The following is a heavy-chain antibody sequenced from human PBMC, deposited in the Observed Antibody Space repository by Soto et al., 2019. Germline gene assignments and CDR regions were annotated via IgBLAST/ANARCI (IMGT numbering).Heavy chain of an antibody. J-gene: IGHJ4*02. CDR1: GFAITRGDY. Sequence: SETLSLTCTVSGFAITRGDYWAWIRRPPGKGLEWIASIYHSGVAHYNPSLQSRVTISVDTSKNQFSLTLSSVTAADTALYYCARLPGDFWGQGSLVTVSS. V-gene: IGHV4-38-2*02. CDR2: IYHSGVA. D-gene: IGHD3-10*01. CDR3: ARLPGDF.